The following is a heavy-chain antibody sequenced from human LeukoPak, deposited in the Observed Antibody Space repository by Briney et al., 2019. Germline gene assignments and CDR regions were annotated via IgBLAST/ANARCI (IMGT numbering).Heavy chain of an antibody. J-gene: IGHJ4*02. Sequence: SETLSLTCTVSDDPISSDYWTWIRQPAGKGLEWIGRIYTSGSANYNPSLKSRVTMSVDTSKNQLSLKLTSVTAADPAVYYCARGSSWYDYWGQGILVTVSS. CDR3: ARGSSWYDY. CDR1: DDPISSDY. D-gene: IGHD6-13*01. CDR2: IYTSGSA. V-gene: IGHV4-4*07.